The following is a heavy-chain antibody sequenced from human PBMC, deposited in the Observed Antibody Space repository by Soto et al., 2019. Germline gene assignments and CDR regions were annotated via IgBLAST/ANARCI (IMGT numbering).Heavy chain of an antibody. CDR2: ISAYNGNT. CDR1: GYTFTRYG. CDR3: ARDYISCFCEEDRAFRAFDF. V-gene: IGHV1-18*01. Sequence: GASVKVSCKASGYTFTRYGISWVRQAPGQGLEWMGWISAYNGNTNYAQKLQGRVTMTTDTSTSTAYMELRSLRSNDTAVYYYARDYISCFCEEDRAFRAFDFSCQGTSVSVSS. J-gene: IGHJ4*03. D-gene: IGHD3-3*01.